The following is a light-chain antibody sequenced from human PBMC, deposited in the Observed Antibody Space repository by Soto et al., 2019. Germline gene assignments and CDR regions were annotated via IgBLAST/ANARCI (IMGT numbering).Light chain of an antibody. Sequence: EIVLTQSPCTLSLSPGERATLSCSASQSVISSYLAWYQQKPGQAPRLLIYGASSRATGIPDRFSGSGSGTDFTLTISRLEPEDFAVYYCQQYGSSPGTFGQGTKLEIK. CDR2: GAS. CDR1: QSVISSY. V-gene: IGKV3-20*01. CDR3: QQYGSSPGT. J-gene: IGKJ2*01.